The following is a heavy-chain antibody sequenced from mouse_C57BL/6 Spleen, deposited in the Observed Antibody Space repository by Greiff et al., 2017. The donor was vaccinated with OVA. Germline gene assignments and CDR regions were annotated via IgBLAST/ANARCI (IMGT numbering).Heavy chain of an antibody. D-gene: IGHD1-1*01. V-gene: IGHV1-50*01. CDR2: IDPSDSYT. CDR3: ARCLITTVVATDY. J-gene: IGHJ2*01. CDR1: GYTFTSYW. Sequence: VQLQQPGAELVKPGASVKLSCKASGYTFTSYWMQWVKQRPGQGLEWIGEIDPSDSYTTYNQKFEGKATLTVDTSSSTAYMQLSSLTSEDSAVYYCARCLITTVVATDYWGQGTTLTVSS.